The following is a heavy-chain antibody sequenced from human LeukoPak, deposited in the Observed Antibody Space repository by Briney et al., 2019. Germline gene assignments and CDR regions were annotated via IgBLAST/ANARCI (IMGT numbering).Heavy chain of an antibody. D-gene: IGHD4-17*01. CDR1: GGSISSGSYY. CDR2: IYTSGST. J-gene: IGHJ5*02. CDR3: ARDDDYGGWFDP. Sequence: SETLSLTCTVSGGSISSGSYYWSWIRQPAGKGLEWIGRIYTSGSTNYNPSLKSRVTISVDTSKNQFSLKLSSVTAADTAVYYCARDDDYGGWFDPWGQGTLVTVSS. V-gene: IGHV4-61*02.